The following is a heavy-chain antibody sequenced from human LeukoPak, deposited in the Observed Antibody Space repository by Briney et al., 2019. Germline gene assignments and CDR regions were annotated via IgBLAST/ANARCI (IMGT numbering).Heavy chain of an antibody. Sequence: GGSLRLSCAASGFTFSRYAMHWVRQAPGKGLEWVAVISYDGSNKYYADSVKGRFTISRDNSKNTLYLQMNSLRAEDTAVYYCAKDRWFGSPGYYFDYWGQGTLVTVSS. J-gene: IGHJ4*02. V-gene: IGHV3-30-3*01. CDR1: GFTFSRYA. CDR3: AKDRWFGSPGYYFDY. CDR2: ISYDGSNK. D-gene: IGHD3-10*01.